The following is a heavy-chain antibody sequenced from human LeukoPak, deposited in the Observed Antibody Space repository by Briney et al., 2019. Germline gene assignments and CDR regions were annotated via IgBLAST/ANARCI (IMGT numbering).Heavy chain of an antibody. CDR3: ARDYGGSSPFDY. J-gene: IGHJ4*02. CDR2: ISGSGDNT. V-gene: IGHV3-23*01. D-gene: IGHD4-23*01. Sequence: GGSLRLSCAASGFTFSSHGMSWVRQAPGKGLEWVSTISGSGDNTYYADSVKGRFTISRDNSKNTLYLQMNSLRAEDTAVYYCARDYGGSSPFDYWGQGTLVTVSS. CDR1: GFTFSSHG.